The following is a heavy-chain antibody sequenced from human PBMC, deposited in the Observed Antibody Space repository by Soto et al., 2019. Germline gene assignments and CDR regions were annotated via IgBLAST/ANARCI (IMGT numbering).Heavy chain of an antibody. CDR1: GFSFITYA. D-gene: IGHD3-3*01. CDR2: ISFDGSNK. J-gene: IGHJ4*02. CDR3: AREDMTIFGEPIDY. Sequence: QVQLVESGGGVVQPGRSLRLSCAASGFSFITYAMYWVRQAPGKGPEWVAVISFDGSNKYYTDFVKGRFTISRDNSKNTLYLQMNSLRAEDTAVYYCAREDMTIFGEPIDYWGQGTLVTVSS. V-gene: IGHV3-30-3*01.